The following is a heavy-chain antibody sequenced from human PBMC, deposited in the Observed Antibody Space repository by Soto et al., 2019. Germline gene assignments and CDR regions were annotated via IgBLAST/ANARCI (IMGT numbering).Heavy chain of an antibody. D-gene: IGHD3-9*01. Sequence: EVQLVESGGGLVKPGGSLRLSCAASGFTFSRYSMNWVRQAPGKGLEWVSSISGSSSYIYYADSVKGRFTISRDNAKNSLYLQMNSLRAEDTAVYYCARSYDILTGYSGFDYWGQGTLVPVSS. J-gene: IGHJ4*02. CDR2: ISGSSSYI. V-gene: IGHV3-21*01. CDR1: GFTFSRYS. CDR3: ARSYDILTGYSGFDY.